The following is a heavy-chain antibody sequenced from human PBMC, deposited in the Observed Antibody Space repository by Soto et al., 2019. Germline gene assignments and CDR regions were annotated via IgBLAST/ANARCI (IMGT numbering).Heavy chain of an antibody. J-gene: IGHJ3*02. D-gene: IGHD3-10*01. Sequence: ASVKVSCKASGYTFTSYGISWVRQAPGQGLEWMGWISAYNGNTNYAQKLQGRVTMTTDTSTSTAYMELRSLRSDDTAVYYCARDFRAGGIWFGELYTAFDIWGQGTMVTVSS. V-gene: IGHV1-18*01. CDR2: ISAYNGNT. CDR1: GYTFTSYG. CDR3: ARDFRAGGIWFGELYTAFDI.